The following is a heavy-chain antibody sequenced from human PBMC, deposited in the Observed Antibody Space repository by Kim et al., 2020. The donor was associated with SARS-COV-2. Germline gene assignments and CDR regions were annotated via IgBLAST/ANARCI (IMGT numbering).Heavy chain of an antibody. CDR1: GFTFSSYG. J-gene: IGHJ3*02. V-gene: IGHV3-30*18. Sequence: GGSLRLSCAASGFTFSSYGMHWVRQAPGKGLEWVAVISYDGSNKYYADSVKGRFTISRDNSKNTLYLQMNSLRAEDTAVYYCAKLLSDPEYYVFWSGYRSDGSGDAFDIWGQGTMVTVSS. CDR2: ISYDGSNK. CDR3: AKLLSDPEYYVFWSGYRSDGSGDAFDI. D-gene: IGHD3-3*01.